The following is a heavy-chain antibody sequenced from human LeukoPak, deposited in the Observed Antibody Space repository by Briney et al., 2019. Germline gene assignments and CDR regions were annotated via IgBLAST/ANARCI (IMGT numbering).Heavy chain of an antibody. CDR3: AVTGHYYYGMDV. D-gene: IGHD1-14*01. CDR2: FDPEDGET. J-gene: IGHJ6*02. V-gene: IGHV1-24*01. CDR1: GYALTELS. Sequence: ASVKVSCKVSGYALTELSMHWVRQAPGKGLEWMGGFDPEDGETIYAQKFQGRVTMTEDTSTDTAYMELSSLRSGDTAVYYCAVTGHYYYGMDVWGQGTTVTVSS.